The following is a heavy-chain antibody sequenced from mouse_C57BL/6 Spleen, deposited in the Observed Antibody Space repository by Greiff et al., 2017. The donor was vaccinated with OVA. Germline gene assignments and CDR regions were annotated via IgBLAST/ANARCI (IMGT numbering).Heavy chain of an antibody. V-gene: IGHV1-26*01. CDR2: INPNNGGT. CDR3: ASGVLGFDY. J-gene: IGHJ2*01. CDR1: GYTFTDYY. Sequence: VQLQQSGPELVKPGASVKISCKASGYTFTDYYMNWVKQSHGKSLEWIGDINPNNGGTSYNQKFKGKATLTVDKSSSTAYMELRSLTSEDSAVYYCASGVLGFDYWGQGTTLTVSS. D-gene: IGHD4-1*01.